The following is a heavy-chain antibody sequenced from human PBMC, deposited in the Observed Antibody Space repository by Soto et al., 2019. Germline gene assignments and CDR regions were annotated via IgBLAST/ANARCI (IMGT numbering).Heavy chain of an antibody. Sequence: GESLKISCKGSGYSFTSYWIGWVRQMPGKGLEWMGIIYPGDSDTRYSPSFQGQVTISADKSISTAYLQWSSLKASDTAMYYCARLNIGVVPTSYYYYMDVWGKGTTVTVSS. D-gene: IGHD3-3*01. J-gene: IGHJ6*03. V-gene: IGHV5-51*01. CDR2: IYPGDSDT. CDR1: GYSFTSYW. CDR3: ARLNIGVVPTSYYYYMDV.